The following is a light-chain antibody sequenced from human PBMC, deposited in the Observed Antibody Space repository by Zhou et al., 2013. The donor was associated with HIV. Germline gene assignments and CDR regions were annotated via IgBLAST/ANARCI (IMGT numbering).Light chain of an antibody. Sequence: EIVLTQSPGTLSLSPGERATLFCRASQSVSSSYIAWYQQKPGQAPRLLIHGAFSRATGIPDRFSGSGSGTDFTLTISSLEPEDFAVYYCQQRSNWPPTFGQGTKVEIK. J-gene: IGKJ1*01. CDR1: QSVSSSY. CDR2: GAF. V-gene: IGKV3D-20*02. CDR3: QQRSNWPPT.